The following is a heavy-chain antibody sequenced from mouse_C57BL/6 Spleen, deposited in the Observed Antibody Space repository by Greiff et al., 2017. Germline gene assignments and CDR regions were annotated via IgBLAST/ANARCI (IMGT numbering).Heavy chain of an antibody. Sequence: VQLQESGPELVKPGASVKISCKASGYSFTSYYIHWVKQRPGQGLEWIGWIYPGSGNTKYNEKFKGKATLTADTSSSTAYMQLSSLTSEDSAVYYCAREYYYAMDYWGQGTSVTVSS. CDR3: AREYYYAMDY. CDR1: GYSFTSYY. V-gene: IGHV1-66*01. J-gene: IGHJ4*01. CDR2: IYPGSGNT.